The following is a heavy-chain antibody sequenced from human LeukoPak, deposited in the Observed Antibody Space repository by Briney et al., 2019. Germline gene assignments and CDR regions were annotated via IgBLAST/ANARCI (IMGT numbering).Heavy chain of an antibody. J-gene: IGHJ6*02. D-gene: IGHD3-10*01. V-gene: IGHV4-39*07. CDR1: GGSISSSSYY. CDR3: AREWFGSDPPNYYYHYGMDV. Sequence: NPSETLSLTCTVSGGSISSSSYYWGWIRQPPGKGLEWIGSIDYSGSTYYNPSLKSRVTISVDTSKNQFSLKLSSVTAADTAVYYCAREWFGSDPPNYYYHYGMDVWGQGTTVTVSS. CDR2: IDYSGST.